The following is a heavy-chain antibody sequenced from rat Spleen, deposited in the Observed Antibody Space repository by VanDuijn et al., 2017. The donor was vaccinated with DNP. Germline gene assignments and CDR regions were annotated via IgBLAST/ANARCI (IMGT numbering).Heavy chain of an antibody. CDR3: ARHVLPLRVWDY. Sequence: EVQLVESGGGLVQPGGSLKLSCAASGFAFSDYYMAWVRQAPTKGLEWVAYIRYDGGSIHYGDSVKGRFTIFRDNSKSTLYLQMNSLTSEDMATYYCARHVLPLRVWDYWGQGVMVTVSS. CDR2: IRYDGGSI. D-gene: IGHD1-4*01. CDR1: GFAFSDYY. V-gene: IGHV5-22*01. J-gene: IGHJ2*01.